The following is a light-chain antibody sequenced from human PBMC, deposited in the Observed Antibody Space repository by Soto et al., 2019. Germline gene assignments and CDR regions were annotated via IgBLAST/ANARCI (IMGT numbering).Light chain of an antibody. CDR2: GAS. J-gene: IGKJ4*02. V-gene: IGKV3-20*01. CDR3: QQYGSSEQ. Sequence: EIVLTQSPGTLSLSPGERATLSCRASQSVSSSYLAWYQQKPGQAPRLLIYGASSRATGIPDRFSGSGSGTDFTLTISRLEPEDFAVYYCQQYGSSEQFGGGTKVEIK. CDR1: QSVSSSY.